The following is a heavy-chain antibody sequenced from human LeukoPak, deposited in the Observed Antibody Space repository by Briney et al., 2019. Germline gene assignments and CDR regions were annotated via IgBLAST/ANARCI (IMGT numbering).Heavy chain of an antibody. D-gene: IGHD1-26*01. CDR1: GYRLNNYW. CDR2: VFPADSDT. J-gene: IGHJ4*02. Sequence: GESLKISCKGSGYRLNNYWIAWVRPVPGKGLEWMGIVFPADSDTRYSPSFQGQVTISADKSINTAYLQWSSLKASDTATYYCARYDGGATADFWGQGTLVTVSS. CDR3: ARYDGGATADF. V-gene: IGHV5-51*01.